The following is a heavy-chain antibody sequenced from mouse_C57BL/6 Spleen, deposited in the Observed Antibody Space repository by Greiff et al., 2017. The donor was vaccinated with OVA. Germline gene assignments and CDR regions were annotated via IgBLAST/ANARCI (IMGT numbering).Heavy chain of an antibody. CDR1: GYTFTSYG. J-gene: IGHJ1*03. D-gene: IGHD1-2*01. Sequence: QVQLQQSGAELARPGASVKLSCKASGYTFTSYGISWVKQRTGQGLEWIGEIYPRSGNTYYNEKFKGKATLTADKSSSTAYMERRSLTSEDSAVYFCANIRGYFDVWGTGTTVTVSS. CDR3: ANIRGYFDV. CDR2: IYPRSGNT. V-gene: IGHV1-81*01.